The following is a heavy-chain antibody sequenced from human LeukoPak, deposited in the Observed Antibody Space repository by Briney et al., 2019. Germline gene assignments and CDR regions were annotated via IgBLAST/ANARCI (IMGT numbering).Heavy chain of an antibody. CDR1: GFTFTSYG. Sequence: PGGSLRLFCVASGFTFTSYGMSWVRQAPGKGLEWVSTMSGSGGSTYNADSVKGRFTISRDNSKNTLYLQMNSLRAEDTAVYYCAKGQVSATLVRFDYWGQGTLVTVSS. D-gene: IGHD2-21*02. CDR2: MSGSGGST. CDR3: AKGQVSATLVRFDY. V-gene: IGHV3-23*01. J-gene: IGHJ4*02.